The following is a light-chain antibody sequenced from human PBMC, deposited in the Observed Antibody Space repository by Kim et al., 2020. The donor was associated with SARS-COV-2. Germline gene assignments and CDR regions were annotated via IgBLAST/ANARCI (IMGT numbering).Light chain of an antibody. V-gene: IGKV3D-15*01. CDR1: QSVSSN. CDR2: GAS. CDR3: QQYNNWPLLT. J-gene: IGKJ4*01. Sequence: SRGESATLSCRASQSVSSNLAWYQQKPGQTPRLLIYGASTRATGIPARFSGSGSGTEFTLTISSLQSEDFAVYYCQQYNNWPLLTFGGGTKVDIK.